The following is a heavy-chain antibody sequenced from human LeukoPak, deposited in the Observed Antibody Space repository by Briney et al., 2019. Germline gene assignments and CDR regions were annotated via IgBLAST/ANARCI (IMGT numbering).Heavy chain of an antibody. D-gene: IGHD5-24*01. CDR3: ARGNFRRDGYNFDY. Sequence: PGRSLRLSCVASGFIFSGYGMHWVRQAPGKGLEWVAVIWYGGSNKYYADSVKGRFTISRDNSKTTLYLQMNSLRAEDTAVFYCARGNFRRDGYNFDYWGQGTLVTVSS. CDR2: IWYGGSNK. V-gene: IGHV3-33*01. CDR1: GFIFSGYG. J-gene: IGHJ4*02.